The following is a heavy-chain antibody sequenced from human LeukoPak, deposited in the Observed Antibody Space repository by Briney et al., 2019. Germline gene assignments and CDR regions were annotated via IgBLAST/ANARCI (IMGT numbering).Heavy chain of an antibody. CDR3: AKDPIRGVRPYYFSS. J-gene: IGHJ4*02. Sequence: GGSLRLSCAASGFTFSSYGMQWVRQTPGKGLEWVAFIHYGGSNKYYANSVKGRFTISRDNSKNTLYLHMNSLRAEDTAVYYCAKDPIRGVRPYYFSSWGQGTLVTVSS. CDR2: IHYGGSNK. CDR1: GFTFSSYG. V-gene: IGHV3-30*02. D-gene: IGHD3-10*01.